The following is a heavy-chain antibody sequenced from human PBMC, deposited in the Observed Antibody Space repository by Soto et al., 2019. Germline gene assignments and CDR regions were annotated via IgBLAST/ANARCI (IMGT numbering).Heavy chain of an antibody. V-gene: IGHV1-69*01. CDR3: ARSQGGSSSLDIYYYYYYGTDV. Sequence: QVQLVQSGAEVKKPGSSVKVSCKAPGGTFSSYAISWVRQAPGQGLEWMGGIIPIFGTAKYAQKFQGRVTITADESTSTDYMELTSLSSEDTAVYYCARSQGGSSSLDIYYYYYYGTDVWGQGTTVTVSS. CDR1: GGTFSSYA. D-gene: IGHD2-15*01. CDR2: IIPIFGTA. J-gene: IGHJ6*02.